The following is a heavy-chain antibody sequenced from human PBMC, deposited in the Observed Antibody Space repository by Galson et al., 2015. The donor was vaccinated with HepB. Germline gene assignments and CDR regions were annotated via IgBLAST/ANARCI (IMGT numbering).Heavy chain of an antibody. CDR1: GYIFTSYD. Sequence: SVQVSCKASGYIFTSYDTNWVRQAPGQGLEWMGWMNPNPGNTGYAQKFRGRVTMTRNTSISTTYMELSSLRSEDTAVYYCARGRGVIDYWGQGTLVTVSS. CDR2: MNPNPGNT. CDR3: ARGRGVIDY. V-gene: IGHV1-8*01. D-gene: IGHD2-21*01. J-gene: IGHJ4*02.